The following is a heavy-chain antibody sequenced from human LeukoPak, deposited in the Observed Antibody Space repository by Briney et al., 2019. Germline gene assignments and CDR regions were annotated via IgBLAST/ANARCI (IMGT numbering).Heavy chain of an antibody. CDR1: RFTFSSYA. V-gene: IGHV3-23*01. J-gene: IGHJ4*02. D-gene: IGHD1-26*01. CDR3: AKGRSYSSTLYYFDY. CDR2: ISGSGGST. Sequence: GGSLRLSCAASRFTFSSYAMSWVRQAPGNGLEWVSAISGSGGSTYYADSVKGRFTISRDNSKNTLYLQTNSLRAEDTAIYYCAKGRSYSSTLYYFDYWGQGTLVTVSS.